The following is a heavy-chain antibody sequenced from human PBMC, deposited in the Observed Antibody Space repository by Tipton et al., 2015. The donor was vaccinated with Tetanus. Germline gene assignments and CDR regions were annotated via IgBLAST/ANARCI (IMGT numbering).Heavy chain of an antibody. CDR3: ARDVAGITAGPVAFDV. CDR1: GFTFSDYY. CDR2: ISRSSSTI. Sequence: GSLRLSCAASGFTFSDYYMTWIRQAPGKGLEWVSYISRSSSTIYYADSVKGRFTISRDNAKNSLYLQMSSLRAEDTAVYYCARDVAGITAGPVAFDVWGLGTMVTVSS. V-gene: IGHV3-11*01. J-gene: IGHJ3*01. D-gene: IGHD1-14*01.